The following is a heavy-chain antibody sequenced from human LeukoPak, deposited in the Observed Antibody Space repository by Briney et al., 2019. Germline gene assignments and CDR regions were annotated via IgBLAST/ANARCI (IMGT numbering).Heavy chain of an antibody. CDR3: ARERAVAGMYYYYYYGMDV. Sequence: PGGSLRLSCAASGFTFSSYRMNWVRQAPGKGLEWVSSIRSSSSYIYYADSVKGRFTISRDNAKNSLYLQMNSLRAEDTAVYYCARERAVAGMYYYYYYGMDVWGQGTTVTVSS. D-gene: IGHD6-19*01. J-gene: IGHJ6*02. CDR2: IRSSSSYI. CDR1: GFTFSSYR. V-gene: IGHV3-21*01.